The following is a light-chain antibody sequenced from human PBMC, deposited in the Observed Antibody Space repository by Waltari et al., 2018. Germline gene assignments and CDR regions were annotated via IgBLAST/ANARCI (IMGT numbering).Light chain of an antibody. V-gene: IGLV2-8*01. CDR1: SSDIGDYDY. Sequence: QSALTQPPSASGSPGESVTIFRTGTSSDIGDYDYVSWYQPHPGKATKLLIYEVIKRPSWVPDRFADSNSGNTASLTVSGLQAEDEADYYGCSYAGTNNCYVFGTGTKVTVL. CDR2: EVI. CDR3: CSYAGTNNCYV. J-gene: IGLJ1*01.